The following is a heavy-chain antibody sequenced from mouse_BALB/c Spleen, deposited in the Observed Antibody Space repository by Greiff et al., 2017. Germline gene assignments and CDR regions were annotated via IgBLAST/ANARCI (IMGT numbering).Heavy chain of an antibody. CDR3: ARGYEGAMDY. CDR1: GFTFSSYA. Sequence: VQLKESGGGLVTPGGSLKLSCAASGFTFSSYAMSWVRQTPEKRLEWVATISSGGSYTCYPDSVKGRFTISRDKAKDTLYLQMSSLRSEDTAMYYCARGYEGAMDYWGQGTSVTVSS. CDR2: ISSGGSYT. V-gene: IGHV5-9-3*01. J-gene: IGHJ4*01. D-gene: IGHD2-14*01.